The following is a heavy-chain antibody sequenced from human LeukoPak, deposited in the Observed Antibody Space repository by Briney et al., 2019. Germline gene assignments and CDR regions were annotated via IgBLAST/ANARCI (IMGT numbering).Heavy chain of an antibody. CDR2: ISAYNGNT. J-gene: IGHJ3*02. Sequence: EASVKVSCKASGYTFTSYGISWVRQAPGQGLEWMGWISAYNGNTNYAQKLQGRVTMTTDTSTSTAYMELRSLRSDDTAVYYCASLSVVVPAANAFDIWGQGTMVTVSS. CDR1: GYTFTSYG. CDR3: ASLSVVVPAANAFDI. V-gene: IGHV1-18*01. D-gene: IGHD2-2*01.